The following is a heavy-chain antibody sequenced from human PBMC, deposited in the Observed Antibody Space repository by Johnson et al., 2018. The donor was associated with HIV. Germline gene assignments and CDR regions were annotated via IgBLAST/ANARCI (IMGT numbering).Heavy chain of an antibody. CDR2: ISSGAASI. CDR3: AYPREGSSWSNDAFDI. V-gene: IGHV3-11*04. CDR1: GFSFSDSH. J-gene: IGHJ3*02. Sequence: QMLLVESGGGVVQPGRSLRLSCGASGFSFSDSHMSWIRQAPGKGLEWISYISSGAASIHNADSVKGRFTISRDNAKNTLYLQMNSLRAEDTAVYYCAYPREGSSWSNDAFDIWGQGTMVTVSS. D-gene: IGHD6-13*01.